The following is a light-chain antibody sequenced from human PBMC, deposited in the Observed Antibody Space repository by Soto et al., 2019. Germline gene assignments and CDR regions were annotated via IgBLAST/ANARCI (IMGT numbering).Light chain of an antibody. V-gene: IGKV3-15*01. CDR2: GAS. Sequence: EIVMTQSPATLSVSPGERATLSCRASRSVSSNLAWYQQKPGQAPRLLMYGASTRATGIPARFSGSGSGTEFTLTISSLQSEDFAVYYCQQYNNWHPYTFGQGTKLEIK. CDR3: QQYNNWHPYT. J-gene: IGKJ2*01. CDR1: RSVSSN.